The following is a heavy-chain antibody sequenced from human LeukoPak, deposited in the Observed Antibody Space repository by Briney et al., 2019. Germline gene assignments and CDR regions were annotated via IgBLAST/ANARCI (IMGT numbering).Heavy chain of an antibody. Sequence: ASVKVSCKASGNTFSSYAISWVRQAPGQGLEWLGRIVPVLEATKYSQKLEGRVTITADKSTVTAYMEVNGLRPDDTAVYYCAREGDVFGPFDSWGQGTLVTVSS. CDR3: AREGDVFGPFDS. CDR2: IVPVLEAT. V-gene: IGHV1-69*04. D-gene: IGHD3-16*01. CDR1: GNTFSSYA. J-gene: IGHJ4*02.